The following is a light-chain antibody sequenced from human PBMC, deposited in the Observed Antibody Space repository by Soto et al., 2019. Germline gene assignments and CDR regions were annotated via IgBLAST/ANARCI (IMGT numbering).Light chain of an antibody. CDR2: EVS. CDR1: SSDVGGYNY. Sequence: SALTQAASGNRSHGGAGSITRNGTSSDVGGYNYVSWYQQHPGKAPKLMIYEVSKRPSGVPDRFSGSKSGNTASLTVSGLQAEDEADYYCSSYAGSNNFGVFGTGTKVTVL. J-gene: IGLJ1*01. CDR3: SSYAGSNNFGV. V-gene: IGLV2-8*02.